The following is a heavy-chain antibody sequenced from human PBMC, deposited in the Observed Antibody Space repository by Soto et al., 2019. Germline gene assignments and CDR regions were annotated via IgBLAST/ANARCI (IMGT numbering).Heavy chain of an antibody. CDR3: ASITRLRWAIDY. J-gene: IGHJ4*02. Sequence: TLSLTCTVSGGSISSGDYYWSWIRQPPGKALEWLALIDWDDDKYYSTSLKTRLTISKDTSKNQVVLTMTNMDPVDRATYYCASITRLRWAIDYRGQATLDTVSS. CDR1: GGSISSGDYY. D-gene: IGHD4-17*01. V-gene: IGHV2-70*18. CDR2: IDWDDDK.